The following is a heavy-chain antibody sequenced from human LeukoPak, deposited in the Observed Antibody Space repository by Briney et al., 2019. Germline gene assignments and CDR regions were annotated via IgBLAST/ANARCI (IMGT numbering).Heavy chain of an antibody. J-gene: IGHJ3*02. D-gene: IGHD5-18*01. CDR2: IYYSGST. Sequence: ESGPGLVKPSETLSLTCTVSGGPISSSSYYWGWIRQPPGKGLEWIGSIYYSGSTYYNPSLKSRVTISVDTSKNQFSLKLSSVTAADTAVYYCARWGIPDTAGRTSDAFDIWGQGTMVTVSS. CDR1: GGPISSSSYY. V-gene: IGHV4-39*01. CDR3: ARWGIPDTAGRTSDAFDI.